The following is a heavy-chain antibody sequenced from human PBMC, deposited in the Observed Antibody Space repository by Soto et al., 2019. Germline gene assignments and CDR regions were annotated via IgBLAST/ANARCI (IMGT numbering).Heavy chain of an antibody. J-gene: IGHJ4*02. CDR2: INSTTGAT. CDR3: EKVTRMQWMRLPLDY. V-gene: IGHV3-23*01. CDR1: GFTFSNYA. D-gene: IGHD6-19*01. Sequence: GGSLRLSCAASGFTFSNYAMNWVRQAPGKGLEWVSTINSTTGATYYADSVKGRFTISRDNSKNTLYLEMNTLRAEDTAVYYCEKVTRMQWMRLPLDYWGQGTLVTVSS.